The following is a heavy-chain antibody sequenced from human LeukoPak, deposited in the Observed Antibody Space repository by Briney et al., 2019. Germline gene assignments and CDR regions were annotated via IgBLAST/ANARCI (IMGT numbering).Heavy chain of an antibody. D-gene: IGHD3-10*02. Sequence: GGSLRLSCAASGFTFSNHWMSWVRQAPGKGLEWVANIKQDGSEIYYVDSVKGRFTISRDNAKNSLYLQMNSLRAEDTAVYYCAELGITMIGGVWGKGTTVTISS. J-gene: IGHJ6*04. CDR3: AELGITMIGGV. CDR1: GFTFSNHW. CDR2: IKQDGSEI. V-gene: IGHV3-7*01.